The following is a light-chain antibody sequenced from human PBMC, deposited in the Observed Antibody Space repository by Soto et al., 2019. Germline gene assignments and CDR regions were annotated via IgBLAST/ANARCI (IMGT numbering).Light chain of an antibody. V-gene: IGLV2-14*03. CDR2: DVS. CDR1: SSDVGAYNY. Sequence: QSALTQPASVSGSPGQSITISCTGASSDVGAYNYVSWYQQHPGKAPKLMIYDVSSRPSGVSDRFSGSKSGNTASLTISGLQAEDEADYYCSSYTTSLTYVFGTGTMLTVL. CDR3: SSYTTSLTYV. J-gene: IGLJ1*01.